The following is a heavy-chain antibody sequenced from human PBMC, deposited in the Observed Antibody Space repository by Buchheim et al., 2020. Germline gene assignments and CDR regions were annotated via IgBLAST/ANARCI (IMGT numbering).Heavy chain of an antibody. V-gene: IGHV5-51*01. J-gene: IGHJ4*02. CDR1: GCSFSSYW. CDR3: ARQDGAAQYYFDN. D-gene: IGHD6-6*01. Sequence: EVKLVQSGAEVKKPGESLKISCKGSGCSFSSYWIAWVRQMPGRDLEWMGIIYPGDSDTRYSPSFQGQVTISADKSISTAYLQWSSLKASDAAIYYCARQDGAAQYYFDNWGQGTL. CDR2: IYPGDSDT.